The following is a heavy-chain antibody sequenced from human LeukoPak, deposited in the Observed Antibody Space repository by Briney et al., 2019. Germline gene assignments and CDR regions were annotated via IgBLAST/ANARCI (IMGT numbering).Heavy chain of an antibody. D-gene: IGHD3-22*01. V-gene: IGHV3-30*14. J-gene: IGHJ3*02. CDR3: ARYRSVWTYYDSSGDAFDI. CDR2: IRYDGSNK. Sequence: PGRSLRLSCAASGFTFSSYAMHWVRQAPGKGLEWVAVIRYDGSNKYYADSVKGRFTISRDNSKNTLYLQMNSLRAEDTAVYYCARYRSVWTYYDSSGDAFDIWGQGTMVTVSS. CDR1: GFTFSSYA.